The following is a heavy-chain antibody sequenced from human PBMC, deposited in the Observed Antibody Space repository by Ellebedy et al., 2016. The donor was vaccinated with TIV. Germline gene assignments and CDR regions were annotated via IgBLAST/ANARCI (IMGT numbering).Heavy chain of an antibody. CDR1: GYTFTGYY. V-gene: IGHV1-2*02. J-gene: IGHJ4*02. D-gene: IGHD2-21*02. Sequence: ASVKVSCXASGYTFTGYYIHCVRQAPGQGLEWMGWINPNSGGTNYAQKFQGRVTMTRDTSISTAYMELSRLRSDDTAVYYCARDRRVVVSATGYWGQGTLVTVSS. CDR2: INPNSGGT. CDR3: ARDRRVVVSATGY.